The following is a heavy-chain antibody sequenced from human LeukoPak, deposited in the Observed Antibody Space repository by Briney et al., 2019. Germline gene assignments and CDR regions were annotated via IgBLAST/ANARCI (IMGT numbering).Heavy chain of an antibody. CDR1: GFTFMNYV. J-gene: IGHJ2*01. V-gene: IGHV3-23*01. CDR2: IRLGGGLT. Sequence: GGSLRLSCSGSGFTFMNYVMAWVRQAPGKGLEWVSSIRLGGGLTHSADPVKGRFIISRDMNTLFLQMNNLRPEDTAIYYCARKITMVRGPLIKGYFDLWGRGTLVSVSS. CDR3: ARKITMVRGPLIKGYFDL. D-gene: IGHD3-10*01.